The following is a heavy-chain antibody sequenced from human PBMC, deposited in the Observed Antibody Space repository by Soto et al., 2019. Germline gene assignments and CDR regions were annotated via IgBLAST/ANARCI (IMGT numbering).Heavy chain of an antibody. D-gene: IGHD6-13*01. CDR2: IYYTGST. CDR3: ARGRGSSWYFDY. CDR1: GGSITTGDYF. V-gene: IGHV4-30-4*01. Sequence: PSETLSLTCTVSGGSITTGDYFWSWIRRPPGRALEWIGYIYYTGSTFYNPSLRSRVTISGDTSKNEFSLTLNSVTAADTAVYYCARGRGSSWYFDYWGQGTLVTVSS. J-gene: IGHJ4*02.